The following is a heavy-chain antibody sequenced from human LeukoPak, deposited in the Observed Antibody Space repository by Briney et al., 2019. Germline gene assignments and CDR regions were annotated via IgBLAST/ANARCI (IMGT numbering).Heavy chain of an antibody. CDR2: MYYSGST. CDR3: ARHGNDYYDSSGYNNWFDS. V-gene: IGHV4-39*01. CDR1: GGSISSSSFY. Sequence: PSETLSLTCTVSGGSISSSSFYWGWIRQPPGKGLEWIAGMYYSGSTYYNPSLKSRVTISVDTSKNHLSLKLSSVTAADTAVYYCARHGNDYYDSSGYNNWFDSWGQGTLVTVSS. J-gene: IGHJ5*01. D-gene: IGHD3-22*01.